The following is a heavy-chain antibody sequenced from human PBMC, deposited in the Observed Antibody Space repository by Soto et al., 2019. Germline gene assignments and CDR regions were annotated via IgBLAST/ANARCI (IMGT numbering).Heavy chain of an antibody. CDR2: IYNSGST. V-gene: IGHV4-31*03. CDR3: ARDNHGAAAEFDY. CDR1: GGSISSGGYY. Sequence: QVQLQESGPGLVKPSQTLSLTCTVSGGSISSGGYYWSWSRQHPGKGLEWIGYIYNSGSTYYNPSRKSRVTISQDTSQHQSSLRLSSVTAADTAVYYSARDNHGAAAEFDYWGQGTLVTVSS. D-gene: IGHD6-13*01. J-gene: IGHJ4*02.